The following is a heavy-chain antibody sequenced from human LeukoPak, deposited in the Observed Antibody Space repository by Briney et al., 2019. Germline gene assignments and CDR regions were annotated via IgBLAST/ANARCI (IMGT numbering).Heavy chain of an antibody. V-gene: IGHV4-39*07. J-gene: IGHJ3*02. CDR2: IYYSGST. CDR3: ARDPLHYDYVWGSYRFSDAFDI. Sequence: SETLSLTCTVSGGSLSSSSYYWGWIRQPPGKGLEWIGSIYYSGSTYYNPSLKSRVTISVDTSKNQFSLKLSSVTAADTAVYYCARDPLHYDYVWGSYRFSDAFDIWGQGTMVTVSS. CDR1: GGSLSSSSYY. D-gene: IGHD3-16*02.